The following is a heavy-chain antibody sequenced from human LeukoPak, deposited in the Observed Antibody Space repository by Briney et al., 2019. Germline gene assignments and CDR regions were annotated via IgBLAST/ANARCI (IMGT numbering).Heavy chain of an antibody. D-gene: IGHD5-24*01. CDR1: GYTFTRYY. Sequence: ASVKVSCKASGYTFTRYYINYVRQAPGQGLEWMGIINPSDGYTTYAQEFQGRVTMTRDTSTSTVYMELNSLRSEDTAVYYCAREDGYNYRFDYWGQGTLVTVSS. V-gene: IGHV1-46*01. CDR2: INPSDGYT. CDR3: AREDGYNYRFDY. J-gene: IGHJ4*02.